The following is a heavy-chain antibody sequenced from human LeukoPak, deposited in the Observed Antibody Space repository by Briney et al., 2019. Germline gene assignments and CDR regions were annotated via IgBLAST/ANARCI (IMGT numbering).Heavy chain of an antibody. J-gene: IGHJ4*02. D-gene: IGHD6-19*01. CDR1: GFTFSSYA. CDR3: AKDSSGWYSYFDY. Sequence: GRSLRLSCAASGFTFSSYAIHWVRQAPGKGLEWVAVISYDGSNKYYADSVKGRFTISRDNSKNTLYLQMNSLRADDTAVYYCAKDSSGWYSYFDYWGQGTLVTVSS. CDR2: ISYDGSNK. V-gene: IGHV3-30-3*01.